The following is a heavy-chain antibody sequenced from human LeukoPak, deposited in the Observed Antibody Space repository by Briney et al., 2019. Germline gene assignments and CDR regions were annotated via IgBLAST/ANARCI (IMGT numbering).Heavy chain of an antibody. CDR3: ARNRVGPTPGGSRYYYMDV. J-gene: IGHJ6*03. V-gene: IGHV3-7*01. CDR2: IKQDGSEK. CDR1: GFTFSSYW. D-gene: IGHD1-14*01. Sequence: GGSLRLSCAASGFTFSSYWMSWVRQAPGKGLEWVANIKQDGSEKYYVDSVKGRFTISRDNAKNSLYLQMNSLRAEDTAVYYCARNRVGPTPGGSRYYYMDVWGKGTTVTVSS.